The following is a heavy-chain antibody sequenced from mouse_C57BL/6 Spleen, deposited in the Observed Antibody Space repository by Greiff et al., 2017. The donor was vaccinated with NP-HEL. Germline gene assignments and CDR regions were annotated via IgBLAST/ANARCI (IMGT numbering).Heavy chain of an antibody. Sequence: VHVKQSGPELVKPGASVKISCKASGYSFTGYYMNWVKQSPEKSLEWIGEINPSTGGTTYNQKFKAKATLTVDKSSSTAYMQLKSLTSEDSAVYYCARWGSNYDFDYWGQGTTLTVSS. D-gene: IGHD2-5*01. CDR2: INPSTGGT. J-gene: IGHJ2*01. CDR1: GYSFTGYY. CDR3: ARWGSNYDFDY. V-gene: IGHV1-42*01.